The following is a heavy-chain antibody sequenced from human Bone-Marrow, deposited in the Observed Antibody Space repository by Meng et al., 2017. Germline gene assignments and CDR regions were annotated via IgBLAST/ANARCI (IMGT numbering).Heavy chain of an antibody. CDR3: AADPSFWSGYSVLGY. D-gene: IGHD3-3*01. CDR1: GYTFTSYA. Sequence: ASVKVSCKASGYTFTSYAMHWVRQAPGQRLEWMGWINAGNGNTKYSQKFQERVTITRDMSTSTAYMELSSLRSEDTAVYYCAADPSFWSGYSVLGYWGQGTLVTVSS. J-gene: IGHJ4*02. CDR2: INAGNGNT. V-gene: IGHV1-3*01.